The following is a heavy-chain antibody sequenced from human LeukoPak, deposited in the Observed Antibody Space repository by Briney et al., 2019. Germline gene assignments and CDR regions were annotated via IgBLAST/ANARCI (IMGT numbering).Heavy chain of an antibody. CDR3: AKDSRLIAVAGSIDY. J-gene: IGHJ4*02. CDR2: ISGSGGNT. CDR1: GFIFSSYA. V-gene: IGHV3-23*01. D-gene: IGHD6-19*01. Sequence: GGSLRLSCAASGFIFSSYAMSWVRQAPGKGLEWVSGISGSGGNTFYADSVKGRFTISRDNSKSTLSLQMNSLRAEDTAVYYCAKDSRLIAVAGSIDYWGQGTLVTVSS.